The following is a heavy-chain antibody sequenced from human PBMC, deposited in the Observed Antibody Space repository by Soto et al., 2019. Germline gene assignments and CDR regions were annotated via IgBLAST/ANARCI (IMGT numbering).Heavy chain of an antibody. Sequence: SETLSLTCSVSGGSIRTTNYFWAWIRQPPGKGLEWIASVYHSGSTYYNPSLKSRVTVSVDPSKNQFALTLSSASAADTALYYCARDSGWFDPWGQGTLVTVSS. CDR2: VYHSGST. V-gene: IGHV4-39*01. CDR1: GGSIRTTNYF. J-gene: IGHJ5*02. CDR3: ARDSGWFDP.